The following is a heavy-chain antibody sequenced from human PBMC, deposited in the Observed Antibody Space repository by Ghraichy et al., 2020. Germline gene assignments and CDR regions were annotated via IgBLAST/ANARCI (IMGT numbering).Heavy chain of an antibody. CDR1: GGSISSYY. D-gene: IGHD6-19*01. J-gene: IGHJ6*02. V-gene: IGHV4-59*01. CDR3: ARDTCVRGIAVAGTGYYYYYGMDV. CDR2: IYYSGST. Sequence: GSLRLSCTVSGGSISSYYWSWIRQPPGKGLEWIGYIYYSGSTNYNPSLKSRVTISVDTSKNQFSLKLSSVTAADTAVYYCARDTCVRGIAVAGTGYYYYYGMDVWGQGTTVTVSS.